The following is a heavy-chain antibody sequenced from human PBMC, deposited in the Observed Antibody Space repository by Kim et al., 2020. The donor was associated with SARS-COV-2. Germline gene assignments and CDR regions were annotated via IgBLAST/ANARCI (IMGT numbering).Heavy chain of an antibody. CDR2: INTNTGNP. V-gene: IGHV7-4-1*02. CDR1: GYTFTSYA. J-gene: IGHJ6*02. Sequence: ASVKVSCKASGYTFTSYAMNWVRQAPGQGLEWMGWINTNTGNPTYAQGFTGRFVFSLDTSVSTAYLQISSLKAEDTAVYYWARDGVITFGGVIALRHYYYGMDVWGQGTTVTVSS. D-gene: IGHD3-16*02. CDR3: ARDGVITFGGVIALRHYYYGMDV.